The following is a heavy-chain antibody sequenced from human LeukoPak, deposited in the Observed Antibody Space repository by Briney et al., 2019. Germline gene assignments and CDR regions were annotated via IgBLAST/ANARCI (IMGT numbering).Heavy chain of an antibody. D-gene: IGHD3-22*01. Sequence: GGSLRLSCAASGFTFSSYSMNWVRQAPGKGLEWVSYISSCSTIYYADSVKGRFTISRDNAKNSLYLQMNSLRDEDTAVYYCARAGDYYDRRYFDYWGQGTLVTVSS. V-gene: IGHV3-48*02. CDR2: ISSCSTI. CDR1: GFTFSSYS. J-gene: IGHJ4*02. CDR3: ARAGDYYDRRYFDY.